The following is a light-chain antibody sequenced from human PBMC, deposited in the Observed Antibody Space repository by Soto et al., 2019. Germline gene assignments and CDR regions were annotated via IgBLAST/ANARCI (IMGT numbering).Light chain of an antibody. V-gene: IGKV3-11*01. CDR3: QQRSNWPLVT. CDR2: DAS. CDR1: QSVSSY. J-gene: IGKJ3*01. Sequence: IVLTQSPATLSLSPGERASLSCRASQSVSSYLAWYQQKPGQAPRLLIYDASNRATGIPARFSGSGSGTDFTLIISSLEPEDFAVYYCQQRSNWPLVTFGPGTKVDIK.